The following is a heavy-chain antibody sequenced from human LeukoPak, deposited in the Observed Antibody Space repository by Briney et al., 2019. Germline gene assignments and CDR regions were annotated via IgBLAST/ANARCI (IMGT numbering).Heavy chain of an antibody. Sequence: GGSLRLSCAASGFTFSSYAMSWVRQAPGKGPEWVSNISGSGGNTYYADSVKGRFTISRDNSKNTLYLQMNSLRAEDTAVYYCAKDFRGLTIVAAGSFDYWGQGTPVTVSS. CDR3: AKDFRGLTIVAAGSFDY. J-gene: IGHJ4*02. CDR1: GFTFSSYA. V-gene: IGHV3-23*01. D-gene: IGHD6-13*01. CDR2: ISGSGGNT.